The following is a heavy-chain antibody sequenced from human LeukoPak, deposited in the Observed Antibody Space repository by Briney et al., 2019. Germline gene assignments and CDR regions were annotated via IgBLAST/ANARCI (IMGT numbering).Heavy chain of an antibody. Sequence: PSETLSLTCTVSAGAISSSSYYWGWIRQPPGKGLEWIGSIYYSGSTYYNPSFKSRVTISVDTSKNQFSLKLSSVTAADTAVYYCARQGRGSRSWFDPWGQGTLVTVSS. J-gene: IGHJ5*02. CDR2: IYYSGST. D-gene: IGHD1-26*01. V-gene: IGHV4-39*01. CDR3: ARQGRGSRSWFDP. CDR1: AGAISSSSYY.